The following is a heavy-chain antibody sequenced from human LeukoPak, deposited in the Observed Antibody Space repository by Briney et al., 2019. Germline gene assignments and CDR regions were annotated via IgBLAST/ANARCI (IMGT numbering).Heavy chain of an antibody. D-gene: IGHD3-22*01. CDR1: GFTFDDYA. J-gene: IGHJ4*02. CDR2: ISWNSGSI. Sequence: GGSLRLSCAASGFTFDDYAMHWVRQAPGKGLEWVSGISWNSGSIGYADSVKGRFTISRDNAKKSLYLQMNSLRSDDTTVYYCARGRHYDSNGYYAAFYFDDWGQGTLVTVSS. V-gene: IGHV3-9*01. CDR3: ARGRHYDSNGYYAAFYFDD.